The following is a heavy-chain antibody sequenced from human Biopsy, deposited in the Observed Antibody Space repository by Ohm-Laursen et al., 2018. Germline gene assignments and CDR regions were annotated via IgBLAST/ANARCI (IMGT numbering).Heavy chain of an antibody. V-gene: IGHV3-74*01. Sequence: SLRLSCAASRFTFSRYWMNWVRQAPGKGLLWVSRIKRDGTTTDYAESVKGRFTISRDNAKNTLYLQMNSLRAEDTAVYYCARGGFFAYSTFDYWGQGALVTVSS. CDR2: IKRDGTTT. CDR1: RFTFSRYW. CDR3: ARGGFFAYSTFDY. D-gene: IGHD4-11*01. J-gene: IGHJ4*02.